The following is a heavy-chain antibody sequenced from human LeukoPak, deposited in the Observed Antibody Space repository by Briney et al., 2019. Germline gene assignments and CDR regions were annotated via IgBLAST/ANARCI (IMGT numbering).Heavy chain of an antibody. CDR2: ISSNGGST. V-gene: IGHV3-64*01. CDR1: GFTFSSYA. J-gene: IGHJ4*02. D-gene: IGHD3-22*01. CDR3: ARERLSYYDSSGYYYVDY. Sequence: GGSLTLSCAASGFTFSSYAMHWVRQAPGKGLEYVSAISSNGGSTYYANSVKGRFTISRDNSKNTLYLQMGSLRVEDMAVYYCARERLSYYDSSGYYYVDYWGQGTLVTVSS.